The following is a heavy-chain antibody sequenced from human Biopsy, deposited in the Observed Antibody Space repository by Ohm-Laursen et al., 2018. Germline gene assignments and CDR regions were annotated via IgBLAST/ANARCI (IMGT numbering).Heavy chain of an antibody. D-gene: IGHD3-16*01. V-gene: IGHV4-34*01. J-gene: IGHJ6*02. CDR3: ARAVDYYDPYYYYGLDV. CDR2: INHRGGT. CDR1: GGSFSGYY. Sequence: SDTLSLTWAVYGGSFSGYYWSWIRQPPGKGLEWIGEINHRGGTNYNPSLKSRVTISVDTSKNQFSLKLRSVTAADTAVYYCARAVDYYDPYYYYGLDVWGQGTTVTVSS.